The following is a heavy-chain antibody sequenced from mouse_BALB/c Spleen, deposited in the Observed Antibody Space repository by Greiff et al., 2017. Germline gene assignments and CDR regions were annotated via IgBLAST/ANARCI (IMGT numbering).Heavy chain of an antibody. Sequence: VQLKESGPGLVKPSQSLSLTCTVTGYSITSDYAWNWIRQFPGNKLEWMGYISYSGSTSYNPSLKSRISITRDTSKNQFFLQLNSVTTEDTATYYCARWLRDYAMDYWGQGTSVTVSS. D-gene: IGHD2-2*01. J-gene: IGHJ4*01. CDR1: GYSITSDYA. CDR3: ARWLRDYAMDY. V-gene: IGHV3-2*02. CDR2: ISYSGST.